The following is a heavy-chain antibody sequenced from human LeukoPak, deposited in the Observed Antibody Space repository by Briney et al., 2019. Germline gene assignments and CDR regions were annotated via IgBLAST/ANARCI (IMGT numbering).Heavy chain of an antibody. V-gene: IGHV4-39*01. J-gene: IGHJ4*02. D-gene: IGHD3-10*01. Sequence: PSETLSLTCTVSGDSISSSSYYWGWIRQPPGKGLEWIGSIYWSGSTYYNPSLKSRVTISVDTSKNQFSLKLSSVIAADTAVYYCLNTYHKGSGSYWGYIDNWGQGTLATVSS. CDR2: IYWSGST. CDR3: LNTYHKGSGSYWGYIDN. CDR1: GDSISSSSYY.